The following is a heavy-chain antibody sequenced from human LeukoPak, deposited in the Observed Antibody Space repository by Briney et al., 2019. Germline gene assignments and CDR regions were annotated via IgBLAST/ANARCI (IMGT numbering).Heavy chain of an antibody. D-gene: IGHD3-3*01. J-gene: IGHJ4*02. Sequence: PGGSLRLSCAASGFTFSSYWMSWVRQAPGKGLEWVANIKQDGSEKYYVDSVKGRFTISRDNAKNSLYLQMNSLRVEDTAVYYCARGLLEWFSRFDYWGQGTLVTVSS. CDR1: GFTFSSYW. V-gene: IGHV3-7*01. CDR2: IKQDGSEK. CDR3: ARGLLEWFSRFDY.